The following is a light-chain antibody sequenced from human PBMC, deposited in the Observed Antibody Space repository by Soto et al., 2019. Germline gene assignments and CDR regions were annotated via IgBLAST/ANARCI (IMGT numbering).Light chain of an antibody. J-gene: IGKJ1*01. CDR1: ESVSSRY. V-gene: IGKV3-20*01. Sequence: EIVLTQSPGTLSLSPGERATLSCRATESVSSRYLAWYQQKPGQAPRLLIYGASSRATGIPDRFSGSGSGTDFTLTISRLEPEDFAVYYCQQYGSSPPWTFGQGTKVQIK. CDR2: GAS. CDR3: QQYGSSPPWT.